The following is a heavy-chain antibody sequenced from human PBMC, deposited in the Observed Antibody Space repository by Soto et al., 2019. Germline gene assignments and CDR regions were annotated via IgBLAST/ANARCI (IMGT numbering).Heavy chain of an antibody. V-gene: IGHV3-21*01. CDR1: GFAFNNYG. Sequence: GGSLRLSCTVSGFAFNNYGINWVRQAPGKGLEWVSSISKSDYTYYSDSVTGRFTISRDNAKNSVSLQMNTLRVEDTAVYYCAREDSIIIPAVSDFWGQGTLVTVS. J-gene: IGHJ4*02. CDR2: ISKSDYT. CDR3: AREDSIIIPAVSDF. D-gene: IGHD2-2*01.